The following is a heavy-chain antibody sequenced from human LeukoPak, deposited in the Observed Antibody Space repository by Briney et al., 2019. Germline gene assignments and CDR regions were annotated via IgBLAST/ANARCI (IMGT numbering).Heavy chain of an antibody. CDR3: ARLAAVPATGGY. D-gene: IGHD2-2*01. CDR1: GGSISSSNW. CDR2: IYHTGST. Sequence: PSETLSLTCAVSGGSISSSNWWCWVRQPPRHGLELIGEIYHTGSTDYNPSLKSRVTISVDKSKNQFSLKVSSVTAADTAVYYCARLAAVPATGGYWGQGIPVTVSS. V-gene: IGHV4-4*02. J-gene: IGHJ4*02.